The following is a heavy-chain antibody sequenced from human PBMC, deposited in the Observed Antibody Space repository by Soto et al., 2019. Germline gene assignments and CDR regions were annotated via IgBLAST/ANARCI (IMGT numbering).Heavy chain of an antibody. CDR3: ARDSYGDYVRNVFDY. V-gene: IGHV4-31*03. D-gene: IGHD4-17*01. CDR2: IYYSGST. J-gene: IGHJ4*02. CDR1: GGSISSGGYY. Sequence: SETLSLTCTVSGGSISSGGYYWSWIRQHPGKGLEWIGYIYYSGSTYYNPSLKSRVTISVDTSKNQFSLKLSSVTAADTAVYYCARDSYGDYVRNVFDYWGQGTLVTVSS.